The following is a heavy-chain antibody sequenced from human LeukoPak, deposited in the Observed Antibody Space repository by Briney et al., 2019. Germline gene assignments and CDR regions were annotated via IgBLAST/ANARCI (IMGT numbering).Heavy chain of an antibody. V-gene: IGHV3-30*03. CDR3: ARGPTGIAVAGTKTPDYYYGMDV. CDR1: GFTFSSFS. CDR2: ISYAGSNK. J-gene: IGHJ6*02. Sequence: GGSLRLSCAASGFTFSSFSMHWVRQAPGKGLEWVSVISYAGSNKYYADSVKGRFTISRDNSKNTLYLQMNSLTAEDTAVYYCARGPTGIAVAGTKTPDYYYGMDVWGQGTTVTVSS. D-gene: IGHD6-19*01.